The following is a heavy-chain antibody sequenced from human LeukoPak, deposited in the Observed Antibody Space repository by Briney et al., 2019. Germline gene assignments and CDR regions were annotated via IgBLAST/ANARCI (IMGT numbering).Heavy chain of an antibody. CDR1: GFTFSNYW. CDR2: ISSSGTTI. CDR3: ARDQYSGGGHYYGMDV. V-gene: IGHV3-48*04. J-gene: IGHJ6*02. D-gene: IGHD3-16*01. Sequence: PGGSLTLSCAASGFTFSNYWVAWARQAPGKGLEWVSYISSSGTTIYFADSVRGRFTISRDNAKNSLYLQMNSLRAEDTAVYYCARDQYSGGGHYYGMDVWGQGTTVTVSS.